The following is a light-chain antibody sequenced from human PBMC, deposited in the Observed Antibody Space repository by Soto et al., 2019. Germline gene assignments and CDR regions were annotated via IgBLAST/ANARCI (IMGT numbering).Light chain of an antibody. Sequence: EIVFTQSPGSLSLSPGERATLSCRATQTISSNYLAWYRQKPGQAPKLLIHGASTRATGIPDRFSGSGSGTEFTLTISSLQSEDFALYYCQQYKNWPPVPFGQGTRLEIK. CDR1: QTISSN. J-gene: IGKJ5*01. CDR3: QQYKNWPPVP. CDR2: GAS. V-gene: IGKV3D-15*01.